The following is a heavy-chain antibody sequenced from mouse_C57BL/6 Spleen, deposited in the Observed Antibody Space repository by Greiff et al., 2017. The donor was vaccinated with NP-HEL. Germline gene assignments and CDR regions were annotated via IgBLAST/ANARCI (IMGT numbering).Heavy chain of an antibody. CDR2: IHPNSGST. V-gene: IGHV1-64*01. CDR1: GYTFTSYW. J-gene: IGHJ4*01. D-gene: IGHD1-1*01. CDR3: ALYGSSLYYAMDY. Sequence: QVQLQQSGAELVKPGASVKLSCKASGYTFTSYWMHWVKQRPGQGLEWIGMIHPNSGSTNYNEKFKSKATLTVDKSSSTAYMQLSSLTSEDSAVYYCALYGSSLYYAMDYWGQGTSVTVSS.